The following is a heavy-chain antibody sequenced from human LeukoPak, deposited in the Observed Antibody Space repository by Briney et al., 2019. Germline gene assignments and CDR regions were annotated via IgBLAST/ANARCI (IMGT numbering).Heavy chain of an antibody. V-gene: IGHV1-2*02. CDR2: INPNSGGT. CDR1: GYTFTSYY. CDR3: ARDGNQLLYGGGGWFDP. D-gene: IGHD2-2*02. Sequence: ASVKASCKASGYTFTSYYMHWVRQAPGQGLEWMGWINPNSGGTNYAQKFQGRVTMTRDTSISTAYMELSRLRSDDTALYYCARDGNQLLYGGGGWFDPWGQGTLVTVSS. J-gene: IGHJ5*02.